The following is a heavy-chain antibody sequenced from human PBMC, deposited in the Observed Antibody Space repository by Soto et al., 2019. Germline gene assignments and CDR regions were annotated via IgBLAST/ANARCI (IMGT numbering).Heavy chain of an antibody. Sequence: QVQLVESGGGVVQPGRSLRLSCAASGFTFSSYGMHWVRQAPGKGLEWVAVISYDGSNKYYADSVKGRFTISRDNSKNTLYLQMNGLRAEDTAVYYCAKSPLSVTSSYYFDYWGQGTLVTVSS. CDR2: ISYDGSNK. D-gene: IGHD4-17*01. CDR1: GFTFSSYG. V-gene: IGHV3-30*18. CDR3: AKSPLSVTSSYYFDY. J-gene: IGHJ4*02.